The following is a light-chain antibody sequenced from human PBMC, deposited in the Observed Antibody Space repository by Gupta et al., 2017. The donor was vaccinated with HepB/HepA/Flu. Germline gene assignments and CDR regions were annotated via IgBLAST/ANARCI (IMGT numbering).Light chain of an antibody. J-gene: IGLJ1*01. Sequence: SALTPPASVSGSPGPSITISCTGTSSDIGAYNYVSWYQQHPGKAPKLIIYDVNNRHSGVADRFSGSKLGNTADMTIAGLQAEEEADYYCNSETRTNSPYVFGTGTRVTVL. V-gene: IGLV2-14*03. CDR1: SSDIGAYNY. CDR2: DVN. CDR3: NSETRTNSPYV.